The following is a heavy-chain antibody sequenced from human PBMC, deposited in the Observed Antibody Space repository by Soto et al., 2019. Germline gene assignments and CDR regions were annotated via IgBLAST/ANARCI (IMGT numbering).Heavy chain of an antibody. CDR2: ISYDGSNK. V-gene: IGHV3-30*18. Sequence: HPVGSLRLSCAASGFTFSSYGMHWVRQAPGKGLEWVAVISYDGSNKYYADSVKGRFTISRDNSKNTLYLQMNSLRAEDTAVYYCAKGPTSSSWYIGYYYYGMDVWGQGTTVTVSS. CDR1: GFTFSSYG. J-gene: IGHJ6*02. D-gene: IGHD6-13*01. CDR3: AKGPTSSSWYIGYYYYGMDV.